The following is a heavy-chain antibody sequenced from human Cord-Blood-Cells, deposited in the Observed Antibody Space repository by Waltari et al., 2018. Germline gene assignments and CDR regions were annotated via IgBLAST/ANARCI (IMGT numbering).Heavy chain of an antibody. D-gene: IGHD3-22*01. CDR1: GGSFSGYY. CDR3: ASTLYDSSGYYYDD. J-gene: IGHJ4*02. V-gene: IGHV4-34*01. CDR2: INHSGST. Sequence: QVQLQQWGAGLLKPSETLSLTCAVYGGSFSGYYWSWIRQPPGKGLEWIGEINHSGSTNYNPSLKTRVTISVDTSKIQFSLKLSSVTAAYTAVYYCASTLYDSSGYYYDDWGQGTLVTVSS.